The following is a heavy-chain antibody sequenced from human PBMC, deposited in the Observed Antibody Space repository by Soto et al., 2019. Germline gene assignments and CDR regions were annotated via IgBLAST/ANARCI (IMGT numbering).Heavy chain of an antibody. CDR2: ISNNGSVK. V-gene: IGHV3-30*18. J-gene: IGHJ3*01. CDR3: TKDQGIAASHGID. Sequence: QVQLVESGGGVFQPGRSLRLSCAASGFTFNNYGMHWFRQAPGKGLEWVAVISNNGSVKYYADSVKGRLTISRDNSKNTVYLQMNSLRAEDTAVYYCTKDQGIAASHGIDWGQGTKVTVSS. CDR1: GFTFNNYG. D-gene: IGHD6-13*01.